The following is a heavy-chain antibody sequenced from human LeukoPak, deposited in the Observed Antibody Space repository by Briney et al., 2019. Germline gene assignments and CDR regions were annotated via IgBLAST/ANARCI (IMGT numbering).Heavy chain of an antibody. J-gene: IGHJ4*02. D-gene: IGHD5-24*01. CDR3: ARDGDGYNYFDY. Sequence: NPSETLSLTCTVSGGSISSSSYYWGWIRQPPGKGLEWIGSIYYSGSTYYNPSLKSRVTISVGTSKNQFSLKLSSVTAADTAVYYCARDGDGYNYFDYWGQGTLVTVSS. V-gene: IGHV4-39*07. CDR1: GGSISSSSYY. CDR2: IYYSGST.